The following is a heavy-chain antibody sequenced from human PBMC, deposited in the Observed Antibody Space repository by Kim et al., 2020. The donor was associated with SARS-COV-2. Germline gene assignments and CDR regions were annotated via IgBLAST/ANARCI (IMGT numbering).Heavy chain of an antibody. CDR2: INTNTGNP. D-gene: IGHD3-3*01. Sequence: ASVKVSCKASGYTFTSYAMNWVRQAPGQGLEWMGWINTNTGNPTYAQGFTGRFVFSLDTSVSTAYLPISSLKAEDTAVYYCARDPSDYYDFWSGYLGYYGMDVWGQGTTVTVSS. V-gene: IGHV7-4-1*02. CDR3: ARDPSDYYDFWSGYLGYYGMDV. J-gene: IGHJ6*02. CDR1: GYTFTSYA.